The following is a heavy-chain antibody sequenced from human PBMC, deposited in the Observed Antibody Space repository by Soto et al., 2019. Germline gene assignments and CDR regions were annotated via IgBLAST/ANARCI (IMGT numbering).Heavy chain of an antibody. CDR1: GGTFSNDA. D-gene: IGHD6-6*01. V-gene: IGHV1-69*01. CDR3: ARDGMGTLVGGMDV. J-gene: IGHJ6*02. CDR2: IIPIYGTT. Sequence: QVQLVQSGAEVKNHGSSVKVSCKTSGGTFSNDAISWVRQAPGQGLEWMGGIIPIYGTTHYAQKFQDRVKLTEDESTGTAYMELSSLRAEDTGVYYCARDGMGTLVGGMDVWGQGTTVTVSS.